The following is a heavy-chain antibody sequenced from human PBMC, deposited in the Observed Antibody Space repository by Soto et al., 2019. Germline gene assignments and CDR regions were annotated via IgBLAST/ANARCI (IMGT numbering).Heavy chain of an antibody. D-gene: IGHD1-1*01. Sequence: PSETLSLTCTVSGDSISSADYYWSWIRQTPGKGLEWIGHIFYSGTTYYNPSLKSRLTISVDTSKNHFSLRLTSVTAADTAGYYCARDLWVEPELYYYGMDVWGQGTTVTVSS. V-gene: IGHV4-30-4*01. CDR2: IFYSGTT. CDR3: ARDLWVEPELYYYGMDV. CDR1: GDSISSADYY. J-gene: IGHJ6*02.